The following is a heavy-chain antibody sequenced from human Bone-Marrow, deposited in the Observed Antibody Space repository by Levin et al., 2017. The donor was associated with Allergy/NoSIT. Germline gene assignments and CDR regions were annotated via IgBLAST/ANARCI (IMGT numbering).Heavy chain of an antibody. V-gene: IGHV3-11*03. J-gene: IGHJ4*02. CDR1: GFIFSDYY. CDR2: ISNSSTYT. Sequence: GESLKISCAASGFIFSDYYMSWIRQAPGKGLEWLSYISNSSTYTNYADSVRGRFTISRDNDENSLYLQMNSLRAEDTAVYFCARRGFENGAKFGSWGQGTLVTVSS. CDR3: ARRGFENGAKFGS. D-gene: IGHD5-12*01.